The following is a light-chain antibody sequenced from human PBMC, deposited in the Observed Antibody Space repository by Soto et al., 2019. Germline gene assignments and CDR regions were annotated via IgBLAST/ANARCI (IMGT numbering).Light chain of an antibody. V-gene: IGLV7-46*01. Sequence: QAVVTQEPSVTVSPGGTVTLTCGSSTGAVTSGHFPYWFQQKPGQAPRTLIYEVSNTYSWTPARFSGSLLGGEAALTLSGAQPEDEADYYCWLSYNDDRVFGGGTKLTVL. CDR1: TGAVTSGHF. CDR3: WLSYNDDRV. CDR2: EVS. J-gene: IGLJ3*02.